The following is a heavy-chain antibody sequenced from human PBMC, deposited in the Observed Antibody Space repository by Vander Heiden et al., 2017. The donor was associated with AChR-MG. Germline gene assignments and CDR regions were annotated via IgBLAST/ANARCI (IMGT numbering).Heavy chain of an antibody. J-gene: IGHJ4*02. Sequence: EVQLVESGGGLVKPGGSLRLSCAASGFTFSNFSMNWVRQAPGKALEWVSSISSGSGYIYYADPVKGRFTVSRDNAKNSLYLQMNSLRVEDTALYYCVKRTAVITEWFFDYWGQGTLVTVSS. D-gene: IGHD4-17*01. CDR1: GFTFSNFS. CDR2: ISSGSGYI. V-gene: IGHV3-21*01. CDR3: VKRTAVITEWFFDY.